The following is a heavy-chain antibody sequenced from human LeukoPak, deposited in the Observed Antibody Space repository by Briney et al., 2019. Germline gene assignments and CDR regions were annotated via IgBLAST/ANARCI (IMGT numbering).Heavy chain of an antibody. CDR2: ISPYNGNT. D-gene: IGHD6-19*01. CDR3: ARRRSPIAVAADPLAY. V-gene: IGHV1-18*01. Sequence: ASVTVSFKASGYSFSNYGVSWVRQAPGQGLEWMGWISPYNGNTNYAQKFQGRVTMTTDTSTSTAYMELRSLRSDDTAVYYCARRRSPIAVAADPLAYWGQGTLVTVSS. J-gene: IGHJ4*02. CDR1: GYSFSNYG.